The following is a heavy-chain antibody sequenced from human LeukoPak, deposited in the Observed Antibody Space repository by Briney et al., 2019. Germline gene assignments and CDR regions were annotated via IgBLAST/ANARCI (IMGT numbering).Heavy chain of an antibody. J-gene: IGHJ4*02. V-gene: IGHV4-4*02. D-gene: IGHD4-23*01. CDR1: GGSISSGNW. CDR2: VHHIGST. CDR3: ARGGTSVVTLSY. Sequence: ASETLSLTCSVSGGSISSGNWWSWVRQPPGKGLEWIGEVHHIGSTNYNPSFKSRLTISVDKSKNQFSLNLSSVTAADTAVYYCARGGTSVVTLSYWGQGTLVTVSS.